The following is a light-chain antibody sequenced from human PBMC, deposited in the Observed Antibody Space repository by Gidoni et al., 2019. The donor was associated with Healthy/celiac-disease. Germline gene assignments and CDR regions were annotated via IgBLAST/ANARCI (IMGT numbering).Light chain of an antibody. V-gene: IGKV3-11*01. J-gene: IGKJ5*01. Sequence: EIVLIQSPATLSSSSGERATLSCRASQSVSSYLAWYQHKPGQAPRLLIYDASNRATGIPARFSGSGSGTDFTLSISSLEPEDFAVYYYQQRSNWFTFGQGTRLEIK. CDR3: QQRSNWFT. CDR2: DAS. CDR1: QSVSSY.